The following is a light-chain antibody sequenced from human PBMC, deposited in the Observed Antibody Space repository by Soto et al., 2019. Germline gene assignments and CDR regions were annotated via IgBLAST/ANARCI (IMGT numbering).Light chain of an antibody. CDR3: NSYTTLSNRV. Sequence: QWALTQPASVSGSPGQSITISCTGTSSDIGAYNYVSWYQQHPGRAPKLLIYEVTNRPSGVSDRFSGSKSGNTASLTISGLQAEDEANYYCNSYTTLSNRVFGTGTKVTVL. J-gene: IGLJ1*01. CDR1: SSDIGAYNY. V-gene: IGLV2-14*01. CDR2: EVT.